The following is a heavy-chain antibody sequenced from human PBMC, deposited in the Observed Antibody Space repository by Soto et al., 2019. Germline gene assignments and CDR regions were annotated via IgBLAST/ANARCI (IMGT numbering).Heavy chain of an antibody. D-gene: IGHD3-10*01. CDR2: ISSSGSTI. Sequence: EVQLVESGGGLVQPGGSLRLSCAASGFTFSSYEMNWVRQAPGKGLEWVSYISSSGSTIYYADSVKGRFTISRDNAKNSLYLQMNSLRAEDTALYYCARSFITLGYYSVMDVWGQGTTVIVSS. CDR1: GFTFSSYE. CDR3: ARSFITLGYYSVMDV. J-gene: IGHJ6*02. V-gene: IGHV3-48*03.